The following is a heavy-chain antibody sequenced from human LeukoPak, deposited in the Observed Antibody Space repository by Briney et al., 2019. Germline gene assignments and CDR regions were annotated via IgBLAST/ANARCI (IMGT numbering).Heavy chain of an antibody. CDR2: IIPIFGTA. CDR1: GGTFSSYA. D-gene: IGHD2-15*01. CDR3: ARALLGVVVVAATSDAFDI. V-gene: IGHV1-69*13. J-gene: IGHJ3*02. Sequence: ASVKVSCKASGGTFSSYAISWVRQAPGQGLEWMGGIIPIFGTANYAQKFQGRVTITADESTSTAYMELSSLRSEDTAVYYCARALLGVVVVAATSDAFDIWGQGTMVTVSS.